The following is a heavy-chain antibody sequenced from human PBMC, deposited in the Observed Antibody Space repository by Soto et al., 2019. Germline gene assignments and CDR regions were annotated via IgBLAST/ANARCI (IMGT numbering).Heavy chain of an antibody. J-gene: IGHJ4*02. D-gene: IGHD1-1*01. CDR2: ISAHNGNT. V-gene: IGHV1-18*01. CDR3: ARGRYGDY. Sequence: QVHLVQSGAEVKKPGASVKVSCKGSGYTFTSYGITWVRQAPGQGLEWMGWISAHNGNTDYAQKLQGRVTVTRDTXXXXAYMXLRSLRSDDTAVYYCARGRYGDYWGQGALVTVSS. CDR1: GYTFTSYG.